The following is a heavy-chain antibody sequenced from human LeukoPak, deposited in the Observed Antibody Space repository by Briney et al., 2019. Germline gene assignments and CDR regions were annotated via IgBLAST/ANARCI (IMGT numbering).Heavy chain of an antibody. CDR3: ARDIHGGVATRVWAR. D-gene: IGHD3-16*01. V-gene: IGHV3-30-3*01. CDR2: ISYDGSNK. J-gene: IGHJ4*02. CDR1: GFTFSSYA. Sequence: GGSLRLSCAASGFTFSSYAMHWVRQAPGKGLEWVAVISYDGSNKYYADSVKGRFTISRDNSKNTLYLQMNSLRAEDTAVYYCARDIHGGVATRVWARWGQGTLVTVSS.